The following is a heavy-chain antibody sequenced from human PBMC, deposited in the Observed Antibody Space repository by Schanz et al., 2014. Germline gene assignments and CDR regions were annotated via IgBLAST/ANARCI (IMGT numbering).Heavy chain of an antibody. CDR1: GFTFSSYA. CDR2: INGNGGIT. V-gene: IGHV3-23*01. Sequence: EVQLLESGGGLVQPGGSLRLSCAASGFTFSSYAMTWVRQAPGKGLDWVSAINGNGGITYYADPVKGRFTISRDNSKNTLYLQMKSLRVEDTAVYYCASSGACYSSSWDFDYWGQGTLVTVSS. J-gene: IGHJ4*02. CDR3: ASSGACYSSSWDFDY. D-gene: IGHD6-13*01.